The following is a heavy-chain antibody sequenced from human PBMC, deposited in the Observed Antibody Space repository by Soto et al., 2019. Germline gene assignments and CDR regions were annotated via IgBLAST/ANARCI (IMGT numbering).Heavy chain of an antibody. CDR2: IRAYTGNT. CDR3: ARDLSCVREKYNVMDV. D-gene: IGHD1-26*01. Sequence: QVQLVQSGAEVKKPGASVKVSCKASGYTFTSYGISWVRQAPGQGLEWMGWIRAYTGNTNYAQKLQGRGTRTTDTATSTAYMELGSLTSDDTAVYYCARDLSCVREKYNVMDVCGQVTTVTVS. J-gene: IGHJ6*02. V-gene: IGHV1-18*01. CDR1: GYTFTSYG.